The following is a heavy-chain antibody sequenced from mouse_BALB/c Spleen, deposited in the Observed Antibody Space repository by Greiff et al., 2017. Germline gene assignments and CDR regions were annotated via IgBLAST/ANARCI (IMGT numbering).Heavy chain of an antibody. J-gene: IGHJ2*01. D-gene: IGHD2-2*01. CDR2: IYPGDGDT. Sequence: QVQLKQSGAELARPGASVKLSCKASGYTFTSYWMQWVKQRPGQGLEWIGAIYPGDGDTRYTQKFKGKATLTADKSSSTAYMQLSSLASEDSAVYYCAREGGYDTDYWGQGTTLTVSS. CDR1: GYTFTSYW. V-gene: IGHV1-87*01. CDR3: AREGGYDTDY.